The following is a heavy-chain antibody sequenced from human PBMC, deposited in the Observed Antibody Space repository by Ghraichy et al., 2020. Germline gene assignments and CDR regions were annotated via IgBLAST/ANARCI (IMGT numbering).Heavy chain of an antibody. Sequence: GESLNISCAASGFTFSQYGFHWVRQAPGKGLEWVAFISHEGSDKYFGDSVKGRFSISRDNSENTLHLHMDRLRPEDTALYYCARDQSVYYYGNTGYFSGSFDSWGPGTLVTVSS. J-gene: IGHJ4*02. V-gene: IGHV3-30*03. CDR1: GFTFSQYG. CDR2: ISHEGSDK. D-gene: IGHD3-9*01. CDR3: ARDQSVYYYGNTGYFSGSFDS.